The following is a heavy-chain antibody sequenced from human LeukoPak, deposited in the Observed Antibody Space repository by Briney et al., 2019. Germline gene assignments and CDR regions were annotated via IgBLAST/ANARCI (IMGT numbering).Heavy chain of an antibody. D-gene: IGHD4-23*01. CDR3: ADLGSTVGY. J-gene: IGHJ4*02. Sequence: GASLRLSCAASGFSFSDYYMDWVRQAPGKGLELVARIKNKANSYTTHYAESVRGRFTISRDDSKNSLYLQMNSLKTADTAVYYCADLGSTVGYWGQGTLVTVSS. CDR2: IKNKANSYTT. CDR1: GFSFSDYY. V-gene: IGHV3-72*01.